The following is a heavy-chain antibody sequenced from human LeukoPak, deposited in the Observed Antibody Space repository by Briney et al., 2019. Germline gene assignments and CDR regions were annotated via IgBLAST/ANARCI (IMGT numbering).Heavy chain of an antibody. J-gene: IGHJ4*02. CDR2: IKQDGSEK. CDR3: ARVRDSSSWSQYYFDY. Sequence: PGGSLRLSCAASGFTFSSYWMSWVRQAPGKGLEWVANIKQDGSEKYYVDSVKGRFTISRDNAKNSLYLQMNSLRAEDTAVYYCARVRDSSSWSQYYFDYWGQGTLVTVSS. D-gene: IGHD6-13*01. V-gene: IGHV3-7*01. CDR1: GFTFSSYW.